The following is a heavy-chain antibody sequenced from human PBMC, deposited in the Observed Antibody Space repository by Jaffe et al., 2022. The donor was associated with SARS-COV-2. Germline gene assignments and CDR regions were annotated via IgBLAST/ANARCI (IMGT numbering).Heavy chain of an antibody. J-gene: IGHJ6*02. CDR2: IKSKTDGGTT. V-gene: IGHV3-15*01. Sequence: EVQLVESGGGLVKPGGSLRLSCAASGFTFSNAWMSWVRQAPGKGLEWVGRIKSKTDGGTTDYAAPVKGRFTISRDDSKNTLYLQMNSLKTEDTAVYYCTTSSPVDYVWGSYRYRGTYGMDVWGQGTTVTVSS. D-gene: IGHD3-16*02. CDR1: GFTFSNAW. CDR3: TTSSPVDYVWGSYRYRGTYGMDV.